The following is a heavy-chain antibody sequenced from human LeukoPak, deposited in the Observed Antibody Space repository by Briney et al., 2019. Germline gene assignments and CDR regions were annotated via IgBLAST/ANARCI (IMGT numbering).Heavy chain of an antibody. Sequence: GGSLRLSCSASGFPFSTLGMHWVRQAPGKGLEHVSTIGSDGDGTYYADSVKDRFIISRDNSKNAVYLQMSSLGPEDTAVYYCVSPVFINFWGQGTLVTVSS. CDR3: VSPVFINF. CDR2: IGSDGDGT. V-gene: IGHV3-64D*06. CDR1: GFPFSTLG. J-gene: IGHJ4*01. D-gene: IGHD1-14*01.